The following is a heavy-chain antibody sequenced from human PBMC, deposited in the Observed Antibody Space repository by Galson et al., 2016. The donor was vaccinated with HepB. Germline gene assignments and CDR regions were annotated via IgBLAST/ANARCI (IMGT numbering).Heavy chain of an antibody. Sequence: ISGDSVSSNSAGWYWIRQSPSRGLEWLGRTYYRSKWHFDYAESVKSRITINPDTAKNQFSLQLNSVTPEDTAIYYCARSYLLGRGFGSWGQGALVTVSS. V-gene: IGHV6-1*01. CDR3: ARSYLLGRGFGS. CDR1: GDSVSSNSAG. D-gene: IGHD7-27*01. CDR2: TYYRSKWHF. J-gene: IGHJ4*02.